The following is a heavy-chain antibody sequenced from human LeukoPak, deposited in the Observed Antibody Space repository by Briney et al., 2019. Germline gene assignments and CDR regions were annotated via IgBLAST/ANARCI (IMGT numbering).Heavy chain of an antibody. CDR2: IYWDDDK. J-gene: IGHJ5*02. CDR3: ARLEDSSSWYPSRENRFDP. V-gene: IGHV2-5*02. CDR1: GFSLSTSGVG. D-gene: IGHD6-13*01. Sequence: SGPTLVNPTQTLTLTCTFSGFSLSTSGVGVGWIRQPPGKALEWLALIYWDDDKRHSPSLKSRLTITKDTSKNQVVLTMTNMDPVDTATYYCARLEDSSSWYPSRENRFDPWDQGTLVTVSS.